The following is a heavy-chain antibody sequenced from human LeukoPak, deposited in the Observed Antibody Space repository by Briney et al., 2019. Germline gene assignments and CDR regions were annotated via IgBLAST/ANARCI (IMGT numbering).Heavy chain of an antibody. D-gene: IGHD4-17*01. Sequence: GGSLRLSCAASGLSFSSYDMHWVRQATGKGLEWVSAIGTKDDTYYSDSVRGRFTISRENGKNSLYLQMNSLRAGDTAVYYCAREMSDTVTWGWYFDLWGRGTLVTVSS. CDR2: IGTKDDT. V-gene: IGHV3-13*01. J-gene: IGHJ2*01. CDR3: AREMSDTVTWGWYFDL. CDR1: GLSFSSYD.